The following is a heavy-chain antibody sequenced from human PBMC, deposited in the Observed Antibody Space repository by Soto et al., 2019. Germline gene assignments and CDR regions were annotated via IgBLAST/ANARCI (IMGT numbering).Heavy chain of an antibody. J-gene: IGHJ6*02. Sequence: EAQLLESGGSLVQPGGSLRLSCAASGFTFTSYAMSWVRQAPGKGLEWVSGVSGGGGATYYADSVKGRFTISRDNSKNPLYLQMNTLTAEDTAVYYSAKDSFICAGGSCYHYHSCSGMDVWGQGTTVTVSS. V-gene: IGHV3-23*01. D-gene: IGHD2-15*01. CDR3: AKDSFICAGGSCYHYHSCSGMDV. CDR1: GFTFTSYA. CDR2: VSGGGGAT.